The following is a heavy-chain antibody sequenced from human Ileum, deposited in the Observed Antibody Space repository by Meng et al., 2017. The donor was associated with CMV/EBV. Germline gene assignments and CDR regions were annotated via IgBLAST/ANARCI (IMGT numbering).Heavy chain of an antibody. CDR2: ISSSGDT. V-gene: IGHV4-4*08. J-gene: IGHJ4*02. CDR3: ARAHVIPNGNYMFDY. CDR1: NGSFNIYY. Sequence: QVHLQESGPGRVKPSETLSLPCSVSNGSFNIYYWSWLRQSPGKGLEFIAYISSSGDTNYNPPLRSRVAISIDTTKEHFSLRLTSVTAADTAVYYCARAHVIPNGNYMFDYWGQGALVTVSS. D-gene: IGHD1-7*01.